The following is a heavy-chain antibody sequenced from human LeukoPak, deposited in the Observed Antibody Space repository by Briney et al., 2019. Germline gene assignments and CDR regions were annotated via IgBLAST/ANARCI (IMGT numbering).Heavy chain of an antibody. CDR2: IWYDGTNI. V-gene: IGHV3-33*01. CDR1: GLILSSYG. J-gene: IGHJ4*02. D-gene: IGHD5-12*01. CDR3: ASSEVWWLNFDS. Sequence: GTSLRLSCAASGLILSSYGIHWVRQAPGKGLEGVAVIWYDGTNIYYGDSVKGRFSISRDNSKNTVYLQMDSLRAEDTAVYYCASSEVWWLNFDSWGQGTLVTVSS.